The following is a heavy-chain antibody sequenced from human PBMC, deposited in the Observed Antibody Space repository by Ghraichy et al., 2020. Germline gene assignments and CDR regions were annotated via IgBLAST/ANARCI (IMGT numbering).Heavy chain of an antibody. J-gene: IGHJ6*03. V-gene: IGHV4-59*08. CDR3: ARTSPDYYYMDV. Sequence: SETLSLTCTVSGDSISSYYWSWIRQPPGKGLEWIGYIYYSGSTNYNPSLKSRVTISVDTSKNQFSLKLSSVTAADTAVYYCARTSPDYYYMDVWGKGTTVTVSS. CDR1: GDSISSYY. CDR2: IYYSGST.